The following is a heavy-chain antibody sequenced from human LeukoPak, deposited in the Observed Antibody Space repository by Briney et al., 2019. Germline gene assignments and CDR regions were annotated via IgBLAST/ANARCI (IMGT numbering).Heavy chain of an antibody. D-gene: IGHD3-9*01. Sequence: SETLSLTCTVSGGYISSYYWSWIRQPPGEGLEWIGYVYYTGSTNYNPSLKSRVTISVDTSKNQFSLKLSSVTAADTAVYYCARVRYFDWLLSCNFDYWGQGTLVTVSS. J-gene: IGHJ4*02. V-gene: IGHV4-59*12. CDR1: GGYISSYY. CDR3: ARVRYFDWLLSCNFDY. CDR2: VYYTGST.